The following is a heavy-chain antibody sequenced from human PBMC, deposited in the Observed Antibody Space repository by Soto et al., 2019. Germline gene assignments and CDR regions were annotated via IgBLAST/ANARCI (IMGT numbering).Heavy chain of an antibody. CDR3: ARENYYDSSGSLY. CDR1: GGSISSGDYY. J-gene: IGHJ4*02. V-gene: IGHV4-30-4*01. Sequence: LSLTCTVSGGSISSGDYYWSWIRQPPGKGLEWIGYIYYSGSTYYNPSLKSRVTISVDTSKNQFSLKLSSVTAADTAVYYCARENYYDSSGSLYWGQGTLVTVSS. D-gene: IGHD3-22*01. CDR2: IYYSGST.